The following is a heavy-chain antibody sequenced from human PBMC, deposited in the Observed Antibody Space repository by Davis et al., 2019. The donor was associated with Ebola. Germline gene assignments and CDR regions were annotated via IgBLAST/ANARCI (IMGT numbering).Heavy chain of an antibody. V-gene: IGHV3-20*04. CDR1: GFTFSDYY. J-gene: IGHJ2*01. CDR2: INWNGGST. D-gene: IGHD5-12*01. Sequence: PGGSLRLSCAASGFTFSDYYMSWVRQAPGKGLEWVSGINWNGGSTGYADSVKGRFTISRDNAKNSLYLQMNSLRAEDTAVYYCARGESGSRYFDLWGRGTLVTVSS. CDR3: ARGESGSRYFDL.